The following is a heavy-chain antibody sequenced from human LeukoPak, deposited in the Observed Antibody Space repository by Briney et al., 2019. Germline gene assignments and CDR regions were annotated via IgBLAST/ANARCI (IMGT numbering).Heavy chain of an antibody. D-gene: IGHD3-22*01. CDR1: GFTFSTYG. Sequence: GGSLRLSCAASGFTFSTYGIHWVRQAPGKGREWVAFIRYDGGNEHYADSVEGRFTISRDNSKNTLYLQMNSLRAEDTAVYYCAKDTYTGSSGYYVFDSWGQGTLVTVSS. CDR3: AKDTYTGSSGYYVFDS. V-gene: IGHV3-30*02. J-gene: IGHJ4*02. CDR2: IRYDGGNE.